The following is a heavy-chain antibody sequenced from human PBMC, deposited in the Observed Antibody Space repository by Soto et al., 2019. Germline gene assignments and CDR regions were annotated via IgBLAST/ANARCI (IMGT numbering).Heavy chain of an antibody. CDR2: IYYSGST. V-gene: IGHV4-31*03. Sequence: SSETLSLTCTVSGGSISSGGYYWSWIRQHPGKGLEWIGYIYYSGSTYYNPSLKSRVTISVDTSKNKFSLKLSSVTAADTAVYYCARAHVDPTVLDYWGQGTLVTVSS. CDR3: ARAHVDPTVLDY. D-gene: IGHD4-17*01. CDR1: GGSISSGGYY. J-gene: IGHJ4*02.